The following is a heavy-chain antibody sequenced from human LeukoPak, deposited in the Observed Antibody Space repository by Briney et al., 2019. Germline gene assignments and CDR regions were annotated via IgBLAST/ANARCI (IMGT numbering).Heavy chain of an antibody. Sequence: SETLSLTCTVSAYSISSGYYWGWIRQPPGKGLEWIGSIYHSGSTYYNPSLKSRVTISVDTSKNQFSLKLSSVTAADTAVYYCARRLGAAVGRYFDYWGQGTLVTVSS. D-gene: IGHD6-13*01. CDR1: AYSISSGYY. CDR2: IYHSGST. J-gene: IGHJ4*02. CDR3: ARRLGAAVGRYFDY. V-gene: IGHV4-38-2*02.